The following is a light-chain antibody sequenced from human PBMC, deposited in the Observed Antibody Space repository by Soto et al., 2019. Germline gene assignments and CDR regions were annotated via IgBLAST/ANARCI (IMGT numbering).Light chain of an antibody. V-gene: IGKV3-20*01. J-gene: IGKJ5*01. CDR3: QQYGSSTIT. CDR2: GAS. CDR1: QSVRNNN. Sequence: IVLTQSPCTLSLSPGERATLSCRASQSVRNNNLNWYQQKAGQAPRLLIYGASIRATGIPDRFSGSGSGTDFTLPISRLEPEDFAVYYCQQYGSSTITFGQGTRLEIK.